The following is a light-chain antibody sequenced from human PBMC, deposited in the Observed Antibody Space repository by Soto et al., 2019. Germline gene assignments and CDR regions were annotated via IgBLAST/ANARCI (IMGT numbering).Light chain of an antibody. J-gene: IGKJ2*01. Sequence: DIQLTQSPSILSASVGDRVSITCRASQSVRSWLAWYQQKPGKAPNLLIYYASNLASGVPSRFSGSGSGTEYTLSISSRQPEDFATYFCQQYNSHSLYSFGQGTKLEIK. V-gene: IGKV1-5*01. CDR3: QQYNSHSLYS. CDR2: YAS. CDR1: QSVRSW.